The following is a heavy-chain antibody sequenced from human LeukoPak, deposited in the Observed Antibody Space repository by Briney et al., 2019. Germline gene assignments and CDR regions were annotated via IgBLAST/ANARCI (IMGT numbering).Heavy chain of an antibody. CDR2: INPNSGGT. V-gene: IGHV1-2*02. J-gene: IGHJ4*02. Sequence: ASVKVSCKASGYTFTGYYMHWVRQAPGQGLEWMGWINPNSGGTNYAQKFQGRFTMTRDTSISTAYMELSRLRSDDTAVYYCARGSTLRGDSPYFLDYWGQGTLVTVSS. D-gene: IGHD3-10*01. CDR1: GYTFTGYY. CDR3: ARGSTLRGDSPYFLDY.